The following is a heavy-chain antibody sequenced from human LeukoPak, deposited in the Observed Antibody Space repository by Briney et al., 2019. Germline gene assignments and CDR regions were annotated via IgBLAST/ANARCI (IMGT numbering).Heavy chain of an antibody. CDR3: ARSPSIVGATEDY. V-gene: IGHV3-11*03. J-gene: IGHJ4*02. CDR1: GFTFSDYH. Sequence: KPGGSLRLSCAASGFTFSDYHMSWIRQAPGKGLEWVAYISSSSSYRNYADSVKGRFTISRDNAKSSLYLQMNSLRAEDTAVYYCARSPSIVGATEDYWGQGTLVTVSS. CDR2: ISSSSSYR. D-gene: IGHD1-26*01.